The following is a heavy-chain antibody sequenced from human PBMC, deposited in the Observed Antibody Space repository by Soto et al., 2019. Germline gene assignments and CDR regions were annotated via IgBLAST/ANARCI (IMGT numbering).Heavy chain of an antibody. J-gene: IGHJ4*02. CDR3: ARGGWYGGNSYHFDY. V-gene: IGHV1-2*04. D-gene: IGHD2-15*01. CDR1: GYTFTGYY. CDR2: INPNSGGT. Sequence: ASVKVSCKASGYTFTGYYMHWVRQAPGQGLEWMGWINPNSGGTNYAQKFQGWVTITRDTSISTAYMELSRLRSDDTAVYYCARGGWYGGNSYHFDYWGQGALVTVSS.